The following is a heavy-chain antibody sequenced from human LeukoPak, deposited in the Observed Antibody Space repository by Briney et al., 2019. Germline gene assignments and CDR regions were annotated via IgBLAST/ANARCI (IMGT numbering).Heavy chain of an antibody. CDR1: GFTFSDYY. CDR2: ISSSGSTI. J-gene: IGHJ4*02. D-gene: IGHD3-3*01. Sequence: GGSLRLSCAASGFTFSDYYMSWIRQAPGKGLEWVSYISSSGSTIYYADSVKDRFTISRDNAKNSLYLQMDSLRAEDTAVYYCARVGLRFLEWLLPGHFDYWGQGTLVTVSS. CDR3: ARVGLRFLEWLLPGHFDY. V-gene: IGHV3-11*04.